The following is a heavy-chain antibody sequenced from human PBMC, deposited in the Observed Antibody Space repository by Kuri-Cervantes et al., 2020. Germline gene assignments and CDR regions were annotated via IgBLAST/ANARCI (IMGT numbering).Heavy chain of an antibody. Sequence: GESLKISCAASGFTFSTYWMSWVRQAPGKGLEWVANINQDGSEKKYVASVKGRFTISRDNTKNSLYLQMNNLRDEDTAVYHCARDLWGIAVTGYHSALGPDDAFDIWGQGTVVTVSS. D-gene: IGHD6-19*01. V-gene: IGHV3-7*01. CDR3: ARDLWGIAVTGYHSALGPDDAFDI. CDR1: GFTFSTYW. CDR2: INQDGSEK. J-gene: IGHJ3*02.